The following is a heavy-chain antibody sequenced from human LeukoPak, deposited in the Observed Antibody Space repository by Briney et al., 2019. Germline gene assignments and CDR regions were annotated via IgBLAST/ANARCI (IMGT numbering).Heavy chain of an antibody. V-gene: IGHV3-30-3*01. J-gene: IGHJ6*02. D-gene: IGHD5-18*01. CDR1: GFTFSGYP. CDR2: ISYDGSNK. Sequence: GGSLRLSCAASGFTFSGYPIHWVRQAPGKGLERVAVISYDGSNKYYADSVKGRFTISRDNSKNTLYLQMNSLRAEDTAVYYCARDPGGQLWLPDYYYYGMDVWGQGTTVTVSS. CDR3: ARDPGGQLWLPDYYYYGMDV.